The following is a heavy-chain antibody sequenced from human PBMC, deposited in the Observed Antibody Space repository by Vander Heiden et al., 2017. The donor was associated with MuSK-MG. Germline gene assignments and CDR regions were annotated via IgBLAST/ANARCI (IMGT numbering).Heavy chain of an antibody. J-gene: IGHJ5*02. D-gene: IGHD2-21*01. Sequence: QVQLQESGPGLVKPSETLSLTCVVSGYSISSGFYWGWIRQPPGKGLEWIGSIYHSGITNYHPSLMSRLTISVDTSKNQVSLKLISVTAADTAVYYCARDLSVIAKFDPWGQGTLVTVSS. CDR2: IYHSGIT. CDR1: GYSISSGFY. CDR3: ARDLSVIAKFDP. V-gene: IGHV4-38-2*02.